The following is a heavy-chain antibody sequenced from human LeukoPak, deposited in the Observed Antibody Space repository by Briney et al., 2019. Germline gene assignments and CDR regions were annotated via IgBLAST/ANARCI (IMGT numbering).Heavy chain of an antibody. V-gene: IGHV4-59*01. CDR1: GGSISSYY. J-gene: IGHJ5*02. CDR3: AREYSSSWYNWFDT. CDR2: IYYSGST. D-gene: IGHD6-13*01. Sequence: SETLSLTCTVSGGSISSYYWSWIRQPPGKGLEWIGYIYYSGSTNYNPSLKSRVTISVDTSKNQFSLKLSSVTAADTAVYYCAREYSSSWYNWFDTWGQGTLVTVSS.